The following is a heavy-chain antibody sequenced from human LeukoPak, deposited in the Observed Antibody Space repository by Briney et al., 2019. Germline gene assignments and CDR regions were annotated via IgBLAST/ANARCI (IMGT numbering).Heavy chain of an antibody. CDR1: GGTFSSYT. J-gene: IGHJ5*02. CDR3: ARDARVSSTSRGHWFDP. Sequence: ASVKVSCKASGGTFSSYTISWVRQAPGQGLEWMGRIIPILGIANYAQKFQGRVTITADKSTSTAYMELSSLRSGDTAVYYCARDARVSSTSRGHWFDPWGQGTLVTVSS. V-gene: IGHV1-69*04. D-gene: IGHD2-2*01. CDR2: IIPILGIA.